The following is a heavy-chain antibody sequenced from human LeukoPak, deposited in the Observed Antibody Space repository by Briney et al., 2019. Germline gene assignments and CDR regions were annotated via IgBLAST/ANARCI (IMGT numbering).Heavy chain of an antibody. Sequence: SETLSLTCTVSGDSISTSNSYWGWIRQPPGKGLEWIGSIYYSGNTYYNASLKSRVTISVDTSKNQFSLKLSSVTAADTAVYYCARQYSDILTGYHRGELYWYFDLWGRGTLVTVSS. V-gene: IGHV4-39*01. CDR1: GDSISTSNSY. D-gene: IGHD3-9*01. CDR3: ARQYSDILTGYHRGELYWYFDL. CDR2: IYYSGNT. J-gene: IGHJ2*01.